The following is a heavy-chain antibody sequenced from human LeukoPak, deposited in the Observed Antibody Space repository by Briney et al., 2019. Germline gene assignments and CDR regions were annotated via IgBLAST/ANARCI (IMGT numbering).Heavy chain of an antibody. CDR2: IYYSGST. J-gene: IGHJ3*02. CDR1: GGSISSYY. V-gene: IGHV4-59*01. D-gene: IGHD4-17*01. Sequence: KSSETLSLTCTVSGGSISSYYWSWIRQPPGKGLEWIGYIYYSGSTNYNPSLKSRVTISVDTSKNQFSLKLSSVTAADTAVYYCARDPLRGQGAFDIWGQGTMVTVSS. CDR3: ARDPLRGQGAFDI.